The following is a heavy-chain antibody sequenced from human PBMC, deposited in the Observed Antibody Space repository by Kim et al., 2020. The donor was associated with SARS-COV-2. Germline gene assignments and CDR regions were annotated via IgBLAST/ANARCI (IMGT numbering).Heavy chain of an antibody. D-gene: IGHD3-10*01. V-gene: IGHV3-9*01. Sequence: GGSLRLSCAASGFTFGDYAMYWVRQAPGKGLEWVSGISWNSGSIDYAASVKGRFTISRDNAKNSLYLQMNSLRVEDTALYYCAKDLPYYGSGIGPNDYWGQGTLVTVSS. CDR1: GFTFGDYA. CDR2: ISWNSGSI. CDR3: AKDLPYYGSGIGPNDY. J-gene: IGHJ4*02.